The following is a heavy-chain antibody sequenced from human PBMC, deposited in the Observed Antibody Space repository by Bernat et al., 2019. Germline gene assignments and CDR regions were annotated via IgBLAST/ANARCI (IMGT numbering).Heavy chain of an antibody. CDR2: IKSKTDGGTT. V-gene: IGHV3-15*01. Sequence: EVQLVESGGGLVKPGGSLRLSCAASGFTFSNAWMSWVRQAPGKGLEWVGRIKSKTDGGTTDYAAPVKGRFTISRDDSKNTLYLQMNSLKTEDTAVYYCTTAQTGGVWVYFDYWGQGTLVTVSS. CDR3: TTAQTGGVWVYFDY. D-gene: IGHD3-16*01. CDR1: GFTFSNAW. J-gene: IGHJ4*02.